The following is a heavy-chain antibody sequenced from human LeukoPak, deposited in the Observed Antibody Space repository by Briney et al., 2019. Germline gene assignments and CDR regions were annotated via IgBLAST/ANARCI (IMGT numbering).Heavy chain of an antibody. J-gene: IGHJ4*02. CDR3: ARARYSSGWYEFDY. Sequence: PSETLSLTCAVSGGSISSSNWWSWVRQPPGKGLEWIGEIYHSGSTNYNPSLKSRVTISVDKSKNQFSLKLSSVTAADTAVYYCARARYSSGWYEFDYWGQGTLVTVSS. CDR1: GGSISSSNW. D-gene: IGHD6-19*01. CDR2: IYHSGST. V-gene: IGHV4-4*02.